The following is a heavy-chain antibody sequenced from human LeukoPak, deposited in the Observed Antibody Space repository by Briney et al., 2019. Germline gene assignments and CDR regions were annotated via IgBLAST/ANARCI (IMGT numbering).Heavy chain of an antibody. CDR2: IYYTGST. D-gene: IGHD7-27*01. Sequence: SETLSLTCTVSGGSISNYYWSLIRQPPGKGLEWIGYIYYTGSTKYNPSLKSRVTLSVDSSKTQFSLKLNSVTAADTAVYYCAKSPSWGSGLDAFDIWGQGTMVTVSS. CDR1: GGSISNYY. CDR3: AKSPSWGSGLDAFDI. V-gene: IGHV4-59*01. J-gene: IGHJ3*02.